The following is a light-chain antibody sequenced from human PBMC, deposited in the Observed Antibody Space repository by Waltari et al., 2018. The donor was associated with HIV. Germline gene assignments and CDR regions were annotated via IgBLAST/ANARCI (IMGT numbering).Light chain of an antibody. J-gene: IGLJ3*02. V-gene: IGLV3-21*01. Sequence: SYVLTQPPSVSVAPGKKDTITCGGNNIGFKSVHWYQQRPGQAPVLVISYDSDRPSGIPERFSGSNSGNTATLTISRVEGGDEATYSCQVWEINSDHPWVFGGGTKLTVL. CDR1: NIGFKS. CDR3: QVWEINSDHPWV. CDR2: YDS.